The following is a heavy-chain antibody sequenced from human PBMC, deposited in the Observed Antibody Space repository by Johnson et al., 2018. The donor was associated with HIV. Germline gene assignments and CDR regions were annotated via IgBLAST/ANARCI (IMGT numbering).Heavy chain of an antibody. CDR1: GFTFSSYG. J-gene: IGHJ3*02. D-gene: IGHD1-26*01. CDR2: ISYDGSNK. CDR3: AKVSWEARLGDPFDI. Sequence: VQVVESGGGVVQPGRSLRLSCAASGFTFSSYGMHWVRQAPGKGLEWVAVISYDGSNKYYADSVKGRFTISRDNSKNPLYIQMNSLRAEDTAVYYCAKVSWEARLGDPFDIWGQGTMVTVSS. V-gene: IGHV3-30*18.